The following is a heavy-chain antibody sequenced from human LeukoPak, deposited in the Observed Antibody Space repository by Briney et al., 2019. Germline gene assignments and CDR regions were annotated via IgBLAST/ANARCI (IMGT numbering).Heavy chain of an antibody. CDR3: ARALTMAREGVGTIDY. J-gene: IGHJ4*02. D-gene: IGHD3-10*01. CDR1: GGSISSYY. V-gene: IGHV4-59*08. Sequence: SETLSLTCTVSGGSISSYYWSWIRQPPGKGLEWIGYIYYSGSTNYNPSLKSRVTISVDTSKNQFSLKLSSVTAADTAVYYCARALTMAREGVGTIDYWGQGTLVTVSS. CDR2: IYYSGST.